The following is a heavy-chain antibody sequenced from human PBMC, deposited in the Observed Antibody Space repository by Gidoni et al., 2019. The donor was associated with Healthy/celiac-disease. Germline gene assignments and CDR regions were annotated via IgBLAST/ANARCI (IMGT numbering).Heavy chain of an antibody. V-gene: IGHV1-2*02. CDR3: ARVNPFPMVRGEEPSFDY. J-gene: IGHJ4*02. D-gene: IGHD3-10*01. CDR2: INPNSGGT. CDR1: GYTFTGYY. Sequence: QVQLVQSGAEVKKPGASVKVSCKASGYTFTGYYMHWGRQAPGQGLEWMGWINPNSGGTNYAQKFQGRVTMTRDTSISTAYMELSRLRSDDTAVYYCARVNPFPMVRGEEPSFDYWGQGTLVTVSS.